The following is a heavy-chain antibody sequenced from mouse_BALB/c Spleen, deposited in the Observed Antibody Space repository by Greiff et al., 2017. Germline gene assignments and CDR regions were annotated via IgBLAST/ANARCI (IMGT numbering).Heavy chain of an antibody. CDR2: INSNGGST. Sequence: EVQLVESGGGLVQPGGSLKLSCAASGFTFSSYGMSWVRQTPDKRLELVATINSNGGSTYYPDSVKGRFTISRDNAKNTLYLQMSSLKSEDTVMYYCAREPDPYWGQGTLVTVSA. CDR1: GFTFSSYG. V-gene: IGHV5-6-3*01. CDR3: AREPDPY. J-gene: IGHJ3*01.